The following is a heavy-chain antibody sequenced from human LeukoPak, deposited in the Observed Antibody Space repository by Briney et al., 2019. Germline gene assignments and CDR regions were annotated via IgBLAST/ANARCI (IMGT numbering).Heavy chain of an antibody. V-gene: IGHV1-69*05. Sequence: SVKVSCKASGATFSSYAISWVRQAPGQALEWMGGITRIFGTANYAQKFQGRVTITTDESTSTAYMELSSLRSEDTAVYYCARSHYYDSSGYYYAVDYWGQGTLVTVSS. J-gene: IGHJ4*02. D-gene: IGHD3-22*01. CDR3: ARSHYYDSSGYYYAVDY. CDR1: GATFSSYA. CDR2: ITRIFGTA.